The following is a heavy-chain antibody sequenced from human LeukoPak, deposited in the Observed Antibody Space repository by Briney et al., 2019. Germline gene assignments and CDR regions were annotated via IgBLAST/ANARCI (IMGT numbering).Heavy chain of an antibody. CDR3: ARDAQRGFDYSNSLQY. Sequence: PGKSLRLSCVGSGFTYSHYGMHWVRQAPGKGLEWVAVIWSDGTEKYYGDAVKGRFTTSRDDSRKTVYLQMNRLRGEDTAVYYCARDAQRGFDYSNSLQYRGQGTLVTVSS. J-gene: IGHJ4*02. CDR1: GFTYSHYG. D-gene: IGHD4-11*01. CDR2: IWSDGTEK. V-gene: IGHV3-33*08.